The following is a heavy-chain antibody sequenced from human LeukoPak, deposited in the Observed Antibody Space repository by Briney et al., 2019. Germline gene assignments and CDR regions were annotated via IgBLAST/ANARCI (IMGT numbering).Heavy chain of an antibody. J-gene: IGHJ4*02. CDR2: LYPAGDT. CDR1: GITVSDNY. CDR3: ARAHLEYSSGLYYFDY. Sequence: GGSLRLSCAASGITVSDNYMSWVRQTPGKGLEWVSTLYPAGDTYFADSVRGRFTISRDISKNTVYLQMGSLRAEDTAVYYCARAHLEYSSGLYYFDYWGQGTLVTVSS. D-gene: IGHD6-19*01. V-gene: IGHV3-53*01.